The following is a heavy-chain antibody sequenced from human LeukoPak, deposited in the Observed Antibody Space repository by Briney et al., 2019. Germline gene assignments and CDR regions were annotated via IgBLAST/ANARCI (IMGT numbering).Heavy chain of an antibody. V-gene: IGHV3-21*04. CDR3: ATYRQVLLPFES. CDR2: ISSSSSYI. CDR1: GFTFSSYS. D-gene: IGHD2-8*02. Sequence: GGSLRLSCAASGFTFSSYSMNWVHQAPGKGLEWVSSISSSSSYIYYADSVKGRFTIPRDNSKSTLSLQMNSLRAEDTAIYYCATYRQVLLPFESWGQGTLVTVSS. J-gene: IGHJ4*02.